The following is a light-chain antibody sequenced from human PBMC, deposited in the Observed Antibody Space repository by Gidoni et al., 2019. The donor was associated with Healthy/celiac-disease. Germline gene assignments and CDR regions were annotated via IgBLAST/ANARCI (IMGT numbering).Light chain of an antibody. CDR1: SSNIGSNY. V-gene: IGLV1-47*01. Sequence: QSVLTQPPSASGTPGHRVTISCSGSSSNIGSNYVYWYQQLPGTAPKLLIYRNNQRPSGVPDRFSGSKSGTSDSLAISGLRSEDEADYYCAAWDDSLSGPVFGGGTQLTVL. CDR3: AAWDDSLSGPV. CDR2: RNN. J-gene: IGLJ7*01.